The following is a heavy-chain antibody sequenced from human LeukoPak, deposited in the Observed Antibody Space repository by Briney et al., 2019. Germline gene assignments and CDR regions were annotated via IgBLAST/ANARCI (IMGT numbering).Heavy chain of an antibody. Sequence: GGSLRLSCAASGFTFSSYSMNWVRQAPGKGLEWVSSISSSSSYIYYADSVKGRFTISRDNAKNSLYLRMNSLRAEDTAVYYCASDKNYYDSSGYYPDAFDIWGQGTMVTVSS. J-gene: IGHJ3*02. CDR2: ISSSSSYI. CDR3: ASDKNYYDSSGYYPDAFDI. CDR1: GFTFSSYS. D-gene: IGHD3-22*01. V-gene: IGHV3-21*01.